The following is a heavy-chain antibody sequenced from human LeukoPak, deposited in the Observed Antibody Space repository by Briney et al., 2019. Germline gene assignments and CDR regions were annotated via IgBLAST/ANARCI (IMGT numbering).Heavy chain of an antibody. V-gene: IGHV3-9*01. CDR3: ARVAVIYQYYMDV. Sequence: PGRSLRLSCAASGFTFDDYAMHWVRQAPGKGLEWVSGISWNSGSIGYADSVKGRFTISRDNAKNSLYMQLNSLTAEDTAVYYCARVAVIYQYYMDVWGKGTTVTVFS. D-gene: IGHD2-2*01. CDR1: GFTFDDYA. J-gene: IGHJ6*03. CDR2: ISWNSGSI.